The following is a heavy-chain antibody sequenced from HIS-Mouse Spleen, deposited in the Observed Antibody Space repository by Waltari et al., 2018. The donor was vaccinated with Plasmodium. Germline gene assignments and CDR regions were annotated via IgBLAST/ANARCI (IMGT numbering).Heavy chain of an antibody. CDR3: ARGSAGDAFDI. J-gene: IGHJ3*02. CDR1: GSNFTNYG. V-gene: IGHV1-18*01. Sequence: QVQLVQSGAEVKKTGASVKGSCKASGSNFTNYGIGWVRQAPGQGLEWMGWISPYNGNTHFAQKLQGRVTMTTDTSTSTAYMELRSLRSDDTAVYYCARGSAGDAFDIWGQGTMVTVSS. CDR2: ISPYNGNT. D-gene: IGHD6-19*01.